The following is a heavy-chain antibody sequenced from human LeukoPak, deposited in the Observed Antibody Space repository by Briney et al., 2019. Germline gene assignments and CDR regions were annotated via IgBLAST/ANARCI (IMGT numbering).Heavy chain of an antibody. V-gene: IGHV1-2*02. CDR2: INPYSGGP. D-gene: IGHD2-2*01. CDR1: RYTLTGYY. CDR3: ARDRRVGYCSSTSCLNWFDP. J-gene: IGHJ5*02. Sequence: ASVNVSCKASRYTLTGYYMQWVRQAPGQGLEWMGWINPYSGGPNYAQKFQGRVTMTRDTSISTAYMELSRLRSDDTAVYYCARDRRVGYCSSTSCLNWFDPWGQGTLVTVSS.